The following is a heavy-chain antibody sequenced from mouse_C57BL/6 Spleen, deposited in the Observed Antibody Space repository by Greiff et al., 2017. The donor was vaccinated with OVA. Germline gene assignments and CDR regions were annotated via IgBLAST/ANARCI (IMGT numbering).Heavy chain of an antibody. J-gene: IGHJ2*01. CDR1: GFTFSSYG. Sequence: EVMLVESGGDLVKPGGSLKLSCAASGFTFSSYGMSWVRQTPDKRLEWVATISSGGSYTYYPDSVKGRFTISRDNAKNTLYLQMSSLKSEDTAMYYCARPRSTMVISCDYWGKGTTLTVSS. V-gene: IGHV5-6*01. CDR3: ARPRSTMVISCDY. CDR2: ISSGGSYT. D-gene: IGHD2-2*01.